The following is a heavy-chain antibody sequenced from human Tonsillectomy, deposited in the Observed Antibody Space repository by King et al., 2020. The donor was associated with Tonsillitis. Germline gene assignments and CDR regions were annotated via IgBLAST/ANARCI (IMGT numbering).Heavy chain of an antibody. J-gene: IGHJ5*02. V-gene: IGHV1-46*01. CDR2: INPSGGNT. CDR3: ARMILVIIGHNWFEP. Sequence: QLVQSGAEVKKPGASVKVSCKASGYTFTSYYIHWVRQAPGQGLEWMGIINPSGGNTTYAQKFQGRVAMTRDTSTNTVYMELSSLRSEDTAVYYCARMILVIIGHNWFEPWGQGTLVTVSS. CDR1: GYTFTSYY. D-gene: IGHD3-22*01.